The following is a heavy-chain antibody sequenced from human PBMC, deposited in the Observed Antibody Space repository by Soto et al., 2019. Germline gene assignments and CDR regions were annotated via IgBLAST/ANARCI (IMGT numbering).Heavy chain of an antibody. Sequence: GGSLRLSCAASGLTFSSYAMSWVRQAPGKGLEWVSAISGSGGSTYYADSVKGRFTISRDNSKNTLYLQMNSLRAEDTAVYYCAKAPDRYSGSSSFLDYWGQGTLVTVSS. D-gene: IGHD6-6*01. CDR1: GLTFSSYA. V-gene: IGHV3-23*01. J-gene: IGHJ4*02. CDR3: AKAPDRYSGSSSFLDY. CDR2: ISGSGGST.